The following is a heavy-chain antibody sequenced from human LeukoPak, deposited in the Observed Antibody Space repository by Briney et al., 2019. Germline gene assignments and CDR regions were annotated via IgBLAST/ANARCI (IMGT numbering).Heavy chain of an antibody. Sequence: GGSLRLSCAASGFTLSSYAMSWVRQAPGKGLEWVSAISGSGGSTYYADSVKGRFTISRDNSKNTLYLQMNSLRAEDTAVYYCAKASLVVVITGDFDYWGQGTLVTVSS. V-gene: IGHV3-23*01. CDR1: GFTLSSYA. J-gene: IGHJ4*02. D-gene: IGHD3-22*01. CDR3: AKASLVVVITGDFDY. CDR2: ISGSGGST.